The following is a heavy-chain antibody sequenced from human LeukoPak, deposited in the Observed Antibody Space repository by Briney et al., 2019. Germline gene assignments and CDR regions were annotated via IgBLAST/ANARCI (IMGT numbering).Heavy chain of an antibody. J-gene: IGHJ4*02. CDR1: GGSFSGYY. CDR2: INHSGST. D-gene: IGHD3-22*01. V-gene: IGHV4-34*01. Sequence: PSETLSLTCAVYGGSFSGYYWSWIRQPPGKGLEWIGEINHSGSTNYNPSLKSRVTISVDTSKNQFSLKLSSVTAADTAVYYCARRRDDSSGYYQFDYWGQGTLVTVSS. CDR3: ARRRDDSSGYYQFDY.